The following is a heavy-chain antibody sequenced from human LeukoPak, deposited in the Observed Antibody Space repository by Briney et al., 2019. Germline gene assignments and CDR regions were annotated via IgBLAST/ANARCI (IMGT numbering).Heavy chain of an antibody. CDR1: GYTFTSYA. CDR2: IIPIFGTA. D-gene: IGHD3-22*01. Sequence: GASVKVSCKASGYTFTSYAISWVRQAPGQGLEWMGGIIPIFGTANYAQKFQGRVTITADESTSTAYMELSSLRSEDTAVYYCARLGSGYYSHAFDIWGQGTMVTVSS. CDR3: ARLGSGYYSHAFDI. V-gene: IGHV1-69*13. J-gene: IGHJ3*02.